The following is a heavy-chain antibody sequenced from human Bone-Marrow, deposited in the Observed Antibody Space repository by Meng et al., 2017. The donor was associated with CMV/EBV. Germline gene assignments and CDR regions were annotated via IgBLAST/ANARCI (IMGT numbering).Heavy chain of an antibody. CDR3: SHRRMYVDWSNWFDP. D-gene: IGHD3-9*01. CDR2: IDWYDDK. V-gene: IGHV2-5*01. J-gene: IGHJ5*02. Sequence: SLEESQPSRVKPLQPLTLTCTFCGFSLRTIGVGVGWIRHPPGKALELLALIDWYDDKRYSPSLNSRLTITKAAAKNQVDLTMTHMDPVDTATSDCSHRRMYVDWSNWFDPWGQGTLVTVSS. CDR1: GFSLRTIGVG.